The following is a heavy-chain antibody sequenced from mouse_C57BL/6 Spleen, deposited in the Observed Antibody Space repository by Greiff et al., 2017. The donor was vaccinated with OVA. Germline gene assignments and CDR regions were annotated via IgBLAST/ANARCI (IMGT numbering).Heavy chain of an antibody. V-gene: IGHV5-12*01. CDR1: GFTFSDYY. CDR3: ARRYDYDEALDY. CDR2: ISNGGGST. J-gene: IGHJ2*01. D-gene: IGHD2-4*01. Sequence: EVKLMESGGGLVQPGGSLKLSCAASGFTFSDYYMYWVRQTPEKRLEWVAYISNGGGSTYYPDTVKGRFHFSRDNTKNTLYLQRSSLKSADTAMYYCARRYDYDEALDYWGQGTTLTVSS.